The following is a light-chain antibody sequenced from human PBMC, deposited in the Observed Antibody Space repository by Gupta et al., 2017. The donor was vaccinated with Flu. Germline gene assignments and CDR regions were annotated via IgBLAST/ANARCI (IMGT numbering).Light chain of an antibody. CDR3: QSYDSSDWV. CDR2: EDD. Sequence: NFMLTQPHSMSESPGKTVTISCTRSSGNIASNYVQWYQQRPGSSPTTVIYEDDQRPSGVPDRFSGSIDSSSNSASLTISGLKTEDEADYYCQSYDSSDWVFGGGTKLTVL. V-gene: IGLV6-57*01. J-gene: IGLJ3*02. CDR1: SGNIASNY.